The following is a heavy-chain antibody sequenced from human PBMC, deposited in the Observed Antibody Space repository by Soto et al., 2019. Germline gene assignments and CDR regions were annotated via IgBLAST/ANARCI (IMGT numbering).Heavy chain of an antibody. CDR3: ASGGGFDSFDY. V-gene: IGHV4-30-2*01. Sequence: QLQLHMSGSGLVKPSQTLSLTCTVSGASITYGAYSWSWIRQTPGKGLEWIGYINHLETTFYNPSLESRLTLSIDRTKNQFSLNLKSMSAADRAVYFCASGGGFDSFDYWGQGILVTVSS. J-gene: IGHJ4*02. CDR1: GASITYGAYS. D-gene: IGHD3-10*01. CDR2: INHLETT.